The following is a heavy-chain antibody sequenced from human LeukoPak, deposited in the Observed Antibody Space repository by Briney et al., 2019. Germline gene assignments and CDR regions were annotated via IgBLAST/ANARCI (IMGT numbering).Heavy chain of an antibody. Sequence: AGGSLRLSCEASGFSFDDYAMHWVRQAPGKGLEWVSGISWNSDAVGYADSVKGRFTISRDNAKSSLYLQMNGLRAEDTAFYYCAKQSTEQFSSSYAYGDFGYWGQGTLVTVSS. CDR3: AKQSTEQFSSSYAYGDFGY. V-gene: IGHV3-9*01. CDR1: GFSFDDYA. CDR2: ISWNSDAV. D-gene: IGHD6-6*01. J-gene: IGHJ4*02.